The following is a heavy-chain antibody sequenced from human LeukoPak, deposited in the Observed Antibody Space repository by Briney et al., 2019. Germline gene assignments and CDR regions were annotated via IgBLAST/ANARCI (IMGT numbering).Heavy chain of an antibody. CDR3: ARRDYYGSGSYYNFDY. D-gene: IGHD3-10*01. CDR1: GDSITSYY. Sequence: PSETLSLTCTVSGDSITSYYWSWIRQPPGKGLEWIGYIYYSGSTNYNPSLKSRVTISVDTSKNQFSLKLSSVTAADTAVYYCARRDYYGSGSYYNFDYWGQGTLVTVSS. CDR2: IYYSGST. V-gene: IGHV4-59*08. J-gene: IGHJ4*02.